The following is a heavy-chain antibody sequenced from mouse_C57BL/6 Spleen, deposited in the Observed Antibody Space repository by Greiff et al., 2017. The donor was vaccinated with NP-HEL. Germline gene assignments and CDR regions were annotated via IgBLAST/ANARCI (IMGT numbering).Heavy chain of an antibody. V-gene: IGHV1-69*01. CDR2: IDPSDSYT. Sequence: QVQLQQPGAELVMPGASVKLSCKASGYTFTSYWMHWVKQRPGQGLEWIGEIDPSDSYTNYNQKFKGKSTLTVDKSSSTAYMQLSSLTSEDSAVYFCARWTETGYFDVWGTGTTVTVSS. CDR1: GYTFTSYW. CDR3: ARWTETGYFDV. J-gene: IGHJ1*03.